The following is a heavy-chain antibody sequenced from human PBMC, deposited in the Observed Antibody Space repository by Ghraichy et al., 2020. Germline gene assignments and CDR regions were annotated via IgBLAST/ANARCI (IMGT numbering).Heavy chain of an antibody. J-gene: IGHJ5*01. CDR3: ARLRGLDVRHNWFDS. CDR2: DNYSGKI. CDR1: GGSIKRRSYY. D-gene: IGHD2-15*01. Sequence: SQTLSLTCSVSGGSIKRRSYYWGWVRQSQGKGLEWVVADNYSGKIFSNPSFESRVTMSVDVAKNDFSLTLCTVTAADSAVYFCARLRGLDVRHNWFDSWGQGIFVTVSS. V-gene: IGHV4-39*02.